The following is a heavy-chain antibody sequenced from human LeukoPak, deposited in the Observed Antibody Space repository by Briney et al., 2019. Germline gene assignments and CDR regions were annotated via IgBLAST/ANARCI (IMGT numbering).Heavy chain of an antibody. V-gene: IGHV3-23*01. Sequence: PGGSLRLSCAASGFTLSSYAMSWVRHAPGKRVEWVSAISVSGGSTYYADSVKGRFTISRDNSKNTLYLQMNSLRAEDTAVYYCAKVMVGYCGGDCAVDYWGQGTLVTVSS. J-gene: IGHJ4*02. CDR1: GFTLSSYA. D-gene: IGHD2-21*02. CDR2: ISVSGGST. CDR3: AKVMVGYCGGDCAVDY.